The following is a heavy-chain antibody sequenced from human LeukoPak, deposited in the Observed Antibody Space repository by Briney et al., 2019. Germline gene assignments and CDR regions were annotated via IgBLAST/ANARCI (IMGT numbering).Heavy chain of an antibody. CDR3: AKCGYSYDYFDY. CDR1: GFTFSSYA. V-gene: IGHV3-23*01. CDR2: ISGSGGST. J-gene: IGHJ4*02. Sequence: GGSLRLSCAASGFTFSSYAMSWVRQAPGKGLEWVSAISGSGGSTYYADSVKGRFTISRDNSKNTLYLQMNSLRAEDKAVYYCAKCGYSYDYFDYWGQGTLVTVSS. D-gene: IGHD5-18*01.